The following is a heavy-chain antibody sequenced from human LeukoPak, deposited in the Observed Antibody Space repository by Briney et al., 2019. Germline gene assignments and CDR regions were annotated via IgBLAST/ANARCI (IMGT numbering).Heavy chain of an antibody. CDR1: GGSISSYY. D-gene: IGHD3-10*01. V-gene: IGHV4-4*07. Sequence: SETLSFTCTVSGGSISSYYWSWIRQPAGKGLEWIGRIYTSGSTNYNPSLKSRVTMSVDTSKNQFSLKLSSVTAADTAVYYCARDYYSEISYYYYMDVWGKGTTVTVSS. CDR2: IYTSGST. J-gene: IGHJ6*03. CDR3: ARDYYSEISYYYYMDV.